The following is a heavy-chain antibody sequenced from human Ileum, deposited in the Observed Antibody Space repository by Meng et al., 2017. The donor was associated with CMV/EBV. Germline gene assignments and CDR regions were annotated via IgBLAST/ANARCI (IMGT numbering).Heavy chain of an antibody. CDR1: TINFSSFE. CDR2: ISTRGQTI. D-gene: IGHD2-21*01. J-gene: IGHJ4*02. Sequence: GESLKISCAASTINFSSFEMNWVRQAPGKGLEWISFISTRGQTIYYADSVRGRFTISRDNAKKSVYLQMNSLRAEDTAVYYCARVAFCGDNCYYHFDSWGQGTLVTVSS. V-gene: IGHV3-48*03. CDR3: ARVAFCGDNCYYHFDS.